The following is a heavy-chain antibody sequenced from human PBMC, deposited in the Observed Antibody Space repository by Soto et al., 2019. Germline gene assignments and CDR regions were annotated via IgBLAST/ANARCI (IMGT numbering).Heavy chain of an antibody. CDR1: GFTFSRYA. CDR3: AKVSRYDSAHGLT. Sequence: EVQLLESGGGLVQPGGSLRLSCEASGFTFSRYAMNWVRQAPGEGLDWVSAISGSGGFTYYADSVKGRFTISRDDSKNTLDLQMNSLRADDTAVYYCAKVSRYDSAHGLTWGQGTLVTVSS. V-gene: IGHV3-23*01. D-gene: IGHD3-16*01. J-gene: IGHJ5*02. CDR2: ISGSGGFT.